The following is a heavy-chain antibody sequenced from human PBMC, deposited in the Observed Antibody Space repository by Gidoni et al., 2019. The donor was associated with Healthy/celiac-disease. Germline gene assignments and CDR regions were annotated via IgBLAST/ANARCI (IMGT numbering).Heavy chain of an antibody. V-gene: IGHV3-48*02. Sequence: EVQLVESGGGLVQPGGSLRLSCAASGFTFRSYSMNWVRQAPGKGLEWVSYISSSSSTIYYADSVKGRFTISRDNAKNSLYLQMNSLRDEDTAVYYCARDEKVDFWSGYWVDYWGQGTLVTVSS. J-gene: IGHJ4*02. CDR1: GFTFRSYS. CDR2: ISSSSSTI. D-gene: IGHD3-3*01. CDR3: ARDEKVDFWSGYWVDY.